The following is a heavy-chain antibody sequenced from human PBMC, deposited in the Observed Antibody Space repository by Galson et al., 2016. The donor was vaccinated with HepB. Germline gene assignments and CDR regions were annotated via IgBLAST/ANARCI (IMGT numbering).Heavy chain of an antibody. Sequence: SVKVSCKGSGYTFTTYPIIWVRQPPGQGLEYMVWINTNTGSPTYAQGFTGRFVFSLDTSASTAYLEITTLKTEDTAVYFCATYPPSTSRTWFDPWGQGTLVTVSS. CDR2: INTNTGSP. V-gene: IGHV7-4-1*02. D-gene: IGHD2-2*01. CDR3: ATYPPSTSRTWFDP. J-gene: IGHJ5*02. CDR1: GYTFTTYP.